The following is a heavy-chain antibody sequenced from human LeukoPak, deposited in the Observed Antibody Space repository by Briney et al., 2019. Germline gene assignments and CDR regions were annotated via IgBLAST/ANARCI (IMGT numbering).Heavy chain of an antibody. V-gene: IGHV1-24*01. J-gene: IGHJ4*02. D-gene: IGHD3-3*01. CDR1: GYTLTELS. CDR3: ATLNGALLEWKDY. CDR2: FDPENGEA. Sequence: GASVKVSCKVSGYTLTELSMHWVRQAPGKGLEWMGGFDPENGEAIYAQKFQGRVTMTEDTSTDTAYMELSSLRSEDTAVYYCATLNGALLEWKDYWGQGTLVTVSS.